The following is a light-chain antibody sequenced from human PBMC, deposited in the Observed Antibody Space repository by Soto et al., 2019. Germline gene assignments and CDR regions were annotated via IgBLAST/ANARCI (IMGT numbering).Light chain of an antibody. CDR1: SSDVGGYNY. CDR3: MSYAGMYTYV. J-gene: IGLJ1*01. V-gene: IGLV2-8*01. Sequence: QSVLTQPSSASGSPGQSVTISCTGTSSDVGGYNYLSWYQHRPGKAPQLIIYEVTKRPSGVPNRFFGSKSGNTASLTVSGLQAEDEADYFCMSYAGMYTYVFGTGTKVTVL. CDR2: EVT.